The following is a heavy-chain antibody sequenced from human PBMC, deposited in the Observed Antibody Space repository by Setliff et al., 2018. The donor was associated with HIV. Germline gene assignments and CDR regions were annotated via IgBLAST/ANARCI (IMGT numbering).Heavy chain of an antibody. CDR3: ARGSGCTRSWVPGGS. CDR1: GYTFTGYS. D-gene: IGHD6-13*01. J-gene: IGHJ3*01. V-gene: IGHV1-2*02. CDR2: NNPNSGGT. Sequence: GASVKVSCKASGYTFTGYSMHWVRQAPGQGLEWMGWNNPNSGGTKYAQKFKVRVTMTRDTSISTAYMELSRGKSDDTAVYYCARGSGCTRSWVPGGSWGQGTMVTVSS.